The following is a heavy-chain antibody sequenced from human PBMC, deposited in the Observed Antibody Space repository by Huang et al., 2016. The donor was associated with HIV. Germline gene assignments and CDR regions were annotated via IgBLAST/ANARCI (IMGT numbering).Heavy chain of an antibody. V-gene: IGHV1-8*01. CDR1: GYTFTNYD. J-gene: IGHJ5*02. CDR3: ARGGLLWFGELST. CDR2: MNPNSGDT. D-gene: IGHD3-10*01. Sequence: QVQLVQSGAEVKKPGASVKVSCKASGYTFTNYDINWVRQATGQGLEWMGWMNPNSGDTGFAQTFQGRVTMTRNTSISTAYMELSSLRSEDTAVYYCARGGLLWFGELSTWGQGTLVTVSS.